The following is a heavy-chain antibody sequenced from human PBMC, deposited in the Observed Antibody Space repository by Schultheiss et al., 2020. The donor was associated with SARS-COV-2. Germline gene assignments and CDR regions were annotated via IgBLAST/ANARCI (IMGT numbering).Heavy chain of an antibody. Sequence: GESLKISCAASGFTFSSYEMNWVRQAPGKGLEWVSYISSSGSTIYYADSVKGRFTISRDNSKNTLYLQMNSLRAEDTAVYYCARIDSSGWLGDAFDIWGQGTMVTVSS. CDR1: GFTFSSYE. J-gene: IGHJ3*02. V-gene: IGHV3-48*03. CDR2: ISSSGSTI. CDR3: ARIDSSGWLGDAFDI. D-gene: IGHD6-19*01.